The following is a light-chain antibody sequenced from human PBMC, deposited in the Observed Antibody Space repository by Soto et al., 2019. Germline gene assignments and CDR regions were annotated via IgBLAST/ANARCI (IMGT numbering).Light chain of an antibody. CDR3: QQYNNWPQT. CDR1: QSLRSS. J-gene: IGKJ1*01. Sequence: EIGLTQSPATLSLSLEERATLSCRASQSLRSSLAWYHQKPGHAPILLIYAASTTATGIPARFSGSGSGTDFTLTISGLQSEDFAVYYCQQYNNWPQTFGQGTKVDIK. CDR2: AAS. V-gene: IGKV3D-15*01.